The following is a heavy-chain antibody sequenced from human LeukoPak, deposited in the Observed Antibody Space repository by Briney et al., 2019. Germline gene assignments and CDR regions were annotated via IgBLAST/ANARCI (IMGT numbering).Heavy chain of an antibody. Sequence: PGESLRLSCAASGFPFSSYAMSWVRQAPGKGLEWVAFIRYDGSNKYYADSVKGRFTISRDNSKNTLYLQMNSLRAEDTAVYYCAKDQWLDGWGQGTLVTVSS. J-gene: IGHJ4*02. CDR1: GFPFSSYA. CDR2: IRYDGSNK. D-gene: IGHD6-19*01. V-gene: IGHV3-30*02. CDR3: AKDQWLDG.